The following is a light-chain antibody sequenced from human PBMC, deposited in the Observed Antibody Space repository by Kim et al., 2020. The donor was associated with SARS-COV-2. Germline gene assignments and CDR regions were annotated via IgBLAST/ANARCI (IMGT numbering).Light chain of an antibody. J-gene: IGKJ1*01. V-gene: IGKV1-NL1*01. CDR3: QQYSSMLAT. Sequence: DIQLTQSPSSLSASVGDRVTITCRASQGISNSLAWYQQKVGKAPKLLLYSASRLESGVPSRFSGSGSGTDFILTISTLQPEDFATYFCQQYSSMLATFGQGTKVDIK. CDR1: QGISNS. CDR2: SAS.